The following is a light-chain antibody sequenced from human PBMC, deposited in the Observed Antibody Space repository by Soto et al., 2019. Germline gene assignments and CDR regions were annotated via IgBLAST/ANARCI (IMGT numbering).Light chain of an antibody. CDR2: DAS. CDR1: QSVSSY. Sequence: EIVLTHSPATLSLSTTGRAHLXWRASQSVSSYLAWYQQKPGQAPRLLIYDASNRATGIPARFSGSGSGTDFSLTISRLEPEDFAVDYCQQYHKSPITFGQGTLLEIK. V-gene: IGKV3-11*01. J-gene: IGKJ5*01. CDR3: QQYHKSPIT.